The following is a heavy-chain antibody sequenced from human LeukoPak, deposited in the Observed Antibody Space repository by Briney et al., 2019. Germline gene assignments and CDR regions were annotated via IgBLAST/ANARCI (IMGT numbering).Heavy chain of an antibody. CDR3: ARGPKRAGPIVVVPAARSRSYYYMDV. Sequence: ASVKVSCKASGYTFTSYDINWVRQATGQGLEWMGWMNSNSGNSGYAQKFQGRVTITSNTSISTAYMERSSLRSEDTAVYYCARGPKRAGPIVVVPAARSRSYYYMDVWGKGTTVTLSS. CDR1: GYTFTSYD. V-gene: IGHV1-8*03. J-gene: IGHJ6*03. CDR2: MNSNSGNS. D-gene: IGHD2-2*01.